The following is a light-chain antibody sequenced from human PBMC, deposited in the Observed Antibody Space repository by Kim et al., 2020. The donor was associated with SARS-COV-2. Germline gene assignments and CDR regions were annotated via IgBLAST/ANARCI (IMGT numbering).Light chain of an antibody. CDR2: VNSDGSH. CDR3: QTWGEGILV. Sequence: QLVLTQSPSASASLGASVKLTCTLSSGHSNYAIAWHQQQPEKGPRYLMEVNSDGSHNKGDEIPDRFSGSSSGTERYLTISSLQSDDEADYYCQTWGEGILVFGGGTKLTVL. CDR1: SGHSNYA. V-gene: IGLV4-69*01. J-gene: IGLJ3*02.